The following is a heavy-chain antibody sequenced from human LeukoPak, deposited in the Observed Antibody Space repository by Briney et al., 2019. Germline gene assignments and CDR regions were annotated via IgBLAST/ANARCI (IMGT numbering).Heavy chain of an antibody. Sequence: ASVKVSCKASGYTFTGYYMHWVRQAPGQGLEWMGWINPNSGGTNYAQKFQGRVTMTRDTSISTAYMELSRLRSDDTAVYYCAPYGSGSQNWFDPWGQGTLVTVSS. CDR2: INPNSGGT. CDR1: GYTFTGYY. J-gene: IGHJ5*02. CDR3: APYGSGSQNWFDP. D-gene: IGHD3-10*01. V-gene: IGHV1-2*02.